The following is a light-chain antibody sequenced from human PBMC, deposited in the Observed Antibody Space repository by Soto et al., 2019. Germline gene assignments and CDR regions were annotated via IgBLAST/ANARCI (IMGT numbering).Light chain of an antibody. Sequence: IQLTQSPSFLSASVGHRVTITCRASQGISGYLAWYQQKPLKAPKLLIYSASTLQSGVPSRFSGSGSGTEFTLTISSLQPEDFATYHCQHYNSYSEAFGQGTKVDIK. V-gene: IGKV1-9*01. J-gene: IGKJ1*01. CDR3: QHYNSYSEA. CDR1: QGISGY. CDR2: SAS.